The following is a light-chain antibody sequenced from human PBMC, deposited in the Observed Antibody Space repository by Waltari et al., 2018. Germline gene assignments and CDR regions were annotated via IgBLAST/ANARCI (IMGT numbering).Light chain of an antibody. J-gene: IGKJ1*01. CDR2: DAS. V-gene: IGKV1-5*01. CDR1: QTIRGW. CDR3: QQYSSFST. Sequence: DILMTQSPSMLSASVGDRVTITCRASQTIRGWLAWFQVKTGLAPKLLIYDASNLGGGVPSRFSGSGCGTNFTLTISSLQPDDFATYYCQQYSSFSTFGLGTKV.